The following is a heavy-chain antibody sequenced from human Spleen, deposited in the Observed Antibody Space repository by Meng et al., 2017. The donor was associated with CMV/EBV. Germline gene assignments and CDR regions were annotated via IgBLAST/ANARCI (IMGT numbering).Heavy chain of an antibody. J-gene: IGHJ4*02. V-gene: IGHV4-34*01. CDR2: INHSVST. CDR3: ARGPYGGYSGSYNAGFAY. CDR1: GGSFSGYY. Sequence: RLQQVGAGLFGPSETLSLTCLVYGGSFSGYYWSWIRPPPGKRREWIGEINHSVSTNYNPSLKSRVTISVDTSKIQFSLELSSVTAAVTVVYDCARGPYGGYSGSYNAGFAYWGQGTLVTVSS. D-gene: IGHD1-26*01.